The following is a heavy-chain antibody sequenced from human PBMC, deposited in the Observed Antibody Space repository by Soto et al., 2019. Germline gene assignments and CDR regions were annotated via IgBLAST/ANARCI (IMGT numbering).Heavy chain of an antibody. D-gene: IGHD4-17*01. V-gene: IGHV1-18*01. CDR3: ARDQGDYGDSTLDY. Sequence: ASVKVSCKASGYTFTSYGISWVRQAPGQGLEWMGWISAYNGNANYAQKLQGRVTMTTDTSTSTAYMELRSLRSDDTAVYYCARDQGDYGDSTLDYWGQGTLVTVSS. J-gene: IGHJ4*02. CDR2: ISAYNGNA. CDR1: GYTFTSYG.